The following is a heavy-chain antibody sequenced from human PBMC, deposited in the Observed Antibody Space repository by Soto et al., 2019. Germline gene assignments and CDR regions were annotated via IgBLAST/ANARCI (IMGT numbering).Heavy chain of an antibody. V-gene: IGHV4-39*01. CDR2: IYYSGST. J-gene: IGHJ5*02. Sequence: ETLSLTCTVSGGSISSYYWGWIRQPPGKGLEWIGTIYYSGSTYYTPSLKSRVTMSVDTSNNQFSLKLSSVTAADTAVYYCARQASGYYYGWFDPWGQGTLVTVSS. D-gene: IGHD3-22*01. CDR1: GGSISSYY. CDR3: ARQASGYYYGWFDP.